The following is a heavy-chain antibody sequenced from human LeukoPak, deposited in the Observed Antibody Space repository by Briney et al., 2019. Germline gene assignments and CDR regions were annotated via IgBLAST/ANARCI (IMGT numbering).Heavy chain of an antibody. V-gene: IGHV3-7*01. CDR1: GLSFSTSW. Sequence: PGWSLRLSCAASGLSFSTSWMSWVRQAPGKGLAWVAQIKEDGGEKYYLDSVKGRFTISRDNAKKSLYLQKSSLRDGDTAVYYCARRTNFLAFDYWGQGTLVTVSS. CDR3: ARRTNFLAFDY. J-gene: IGHJ4*02. CDR2: IKEDGGEK. D-gene: IGHD2-8*01.